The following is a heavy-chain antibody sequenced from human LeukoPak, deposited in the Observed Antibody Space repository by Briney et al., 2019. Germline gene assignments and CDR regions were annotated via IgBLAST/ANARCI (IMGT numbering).Heavy chain of an antibody. CDR2: ISSNGGST. J-gene: IGHJ3*02. D-gene: IGHD3-10*01. Sequence: GGSLRLSCSASGFTFSGYAMHWVRQAPGKGLEYVSAISSNGGSTYYADSVKGRFTISRDNSKNTLYLQMSSLRAEDTAVYYCVKGRMVRGVHDAFDIWGQGTMVTVSS. CDR3: VKGRMVRGVHDAFDI. CDR1: GFTFSGYA. V-gene: IGHV3-64D*06.